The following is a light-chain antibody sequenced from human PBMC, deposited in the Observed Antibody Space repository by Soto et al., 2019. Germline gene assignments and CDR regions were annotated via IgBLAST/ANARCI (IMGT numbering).Light chain of an antibody. CDR2: SDD. CDR3: ASWEDSLNGWV. V-gene: IGLV1-44*01. Sequence: QSVLTQPPSASGTPGQRVTISCSGSSSNVGSNTVSWYQQLPGTAPKVLICSDDQRPSGVPDRFSGSRSGSSASLAISGLQSGDEADYYCASWEDSLNGWVIGGGTQLTVL. CDR1: SSNVGSNT. J-gene: IGLJ7*01.